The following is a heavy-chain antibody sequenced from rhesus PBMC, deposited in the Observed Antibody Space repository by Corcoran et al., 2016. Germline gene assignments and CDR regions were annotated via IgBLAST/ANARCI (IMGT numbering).Heavy chain of an antibody. CDR3: ARWYIQALDY. Sequence: QVQLQESGPGLVKPSETLSLTCAVPGGSISSSYWSWIRQAPGKGLEWIGRIDSSGSTYYNPSLKSRVTLSVDTSKNQFSLKLSSVTAADTAVYYCARWYIQALDYWGQGVLVTVSS. CDR2: IDSSGST. V-gene: IGHV4S11*01. D-gene: IGHD1-1-1*01. CDR1: GGSISSSY. J-gene: IGHJ4*01.